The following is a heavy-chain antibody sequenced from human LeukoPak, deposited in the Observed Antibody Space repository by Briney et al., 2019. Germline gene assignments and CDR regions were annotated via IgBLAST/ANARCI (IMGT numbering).Heavy chain of an antibody. Sequence: ASVNVSCKASGYTFTVYYMHWVRQAPGQGLEWMGWINPNSGGTNYAQKFQGRVTMTRDTSISTAYMELSRLRSDDTAVYYCAREGQQLVNWFDPWGQGTLVTVSS. D-gene: IGHD6-13*01. J-gene: IGHJ5*02. V-gene: IGHV1-2*02. CDR2: INPNSGGT. CDR3: AREGQQLVNWFDP. CDR1: GYTFTVYY.